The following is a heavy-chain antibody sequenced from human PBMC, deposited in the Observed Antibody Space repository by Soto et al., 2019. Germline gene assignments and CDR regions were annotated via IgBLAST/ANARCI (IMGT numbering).Heavy chain of an antibody. Sequence: GGSLRLSCAASGFTFSSYGMHWVRQAPGKGLEWVAVISYDGSNKYYADSVKGRFTISRDNSKNTLYLQMNSLGAEDTAWYYCAKDPQVSYSSSWDFRYYGMDVWGQGTTVTVSS. CDR1: GFTFSSYG. CDR2: ISYDGSNK. V-gene: IGHV3-30*18. D-gene: IGHD6-13*01. J-gene: IGHJ6*02. CDR3: AKDPQVSYSSSWDFRYYGMDV.